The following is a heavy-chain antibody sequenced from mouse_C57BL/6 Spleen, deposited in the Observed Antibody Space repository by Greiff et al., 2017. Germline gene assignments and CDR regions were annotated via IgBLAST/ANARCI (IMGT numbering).Heavy chain of an antibody. CDR2: IYPGSGST. D-gene: IGHD2-3*01. J-gene: IGHJ3*01. CDR3: ARGDDGYYRFAY. Sequence: QVQLQQPGAELVKPGASVKMSCKASGYTFTSYWITWVKQRPGQGLEWIGDIYPGSGSTNYNEKFKSKATLTVDTSSSTAYMQLSSLTSEDSAVYYGARGDDGYYRFAYWGQGTLVTVSA. CDR1: GYTFTSYW. V-gene: IGHV1-55*01.